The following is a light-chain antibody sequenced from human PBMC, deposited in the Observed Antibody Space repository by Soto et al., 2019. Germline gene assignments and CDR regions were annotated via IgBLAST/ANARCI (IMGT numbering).Light chain of an antibody. Sequence: DIVMTQSPLSLPVTPGEPASISRRSSQSLLYSNGYNYLDWYLQKPGQSPQLLIYLTFNRSSGVPDRFSGSGSGTDFTLKISRVEAEDVGVYYCMQALQTPRTFGQGTKLEIK. V-gene: IGKV2-28*01. CDR3: MQALQTPRT. CDR2: LTF. J-gene: IGKJ2*02. CDR1: QSLLYSNGYNY.